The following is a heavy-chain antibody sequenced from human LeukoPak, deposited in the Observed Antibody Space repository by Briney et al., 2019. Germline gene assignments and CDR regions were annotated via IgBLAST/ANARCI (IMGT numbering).Heavy chain of an antibody. D-gene: IGHD4-17*01. CDR3: ARADHGDYGGGYMDV. J-gene: IGHJ6*03. Sequence: GGSLRLSCAASGFTFSSYAMSWVRQAPGKGLEWVANIKEDASGQYYLDSVKGRFTISRDNARNSLYLQMNSLRAEDTAVYYCARADHGDYGGGYMDVWGKGTTVTVSS. CDR2: IKEDASGQ. V-gene: IGHV3-7*01. CDR1: GFTFSSYA.